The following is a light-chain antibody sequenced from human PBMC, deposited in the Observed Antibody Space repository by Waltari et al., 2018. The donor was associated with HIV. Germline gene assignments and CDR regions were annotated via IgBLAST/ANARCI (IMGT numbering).Light chain of an antibody. V-gene: IGKV1-39*01. J-gene: IGKJ2*01. Sequence: DIQMTQCPSSLSASVGDRVTITCRASRIVSTYLNWYQQKPGKAPKILIYDASRLQSGVPSRFSGSGSGTDFTLTISSLQPEDFATYYCQQTYITPHTFGQGTRLEIQ. CDR3: QQTYITPHT. CDR1: RIVSTY. CDR2: DAS.